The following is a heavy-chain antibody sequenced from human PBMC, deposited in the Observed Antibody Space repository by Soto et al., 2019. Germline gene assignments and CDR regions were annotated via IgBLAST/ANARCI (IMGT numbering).Heavy chain of an antibody. D-gene: IGHD3-22*01. Sequence: QVQLVESGGGVVQPGRSLRLSCAASVFTFSSYGVHWVRHAPGKGLEWVAVISYDGRNKNHADSVKGRFTISRDNSKNTLYLQMDSLRAEDTAVYYSAKDAELDQYDTSGYYLYWGQGTLVTVSA. CDR3: AKDAELDQYDTSGYYLY. J-gene: IGHJ4*02. CDR2: ISYDGRNK. V-gene: IGHV3-30*18. CDR1: VFTFSSYG.